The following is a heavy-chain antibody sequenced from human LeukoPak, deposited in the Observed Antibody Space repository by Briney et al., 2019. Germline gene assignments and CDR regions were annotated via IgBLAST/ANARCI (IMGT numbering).Heavy chain of an antibody. CDR2: ISGSSSYI. V-gene: IGHV3-21*01. CDR1: GGTFSPYS. CDR3: ARDGRGSYYDSSGYLDC. Sequence: PGGSLRLSCAASGGTFSPYSMNWVRQAPGKGLEWVSSISGSSSYIYYADSVKGRFTISRDNAKNSLYLQMNSLRAEDTAVYYCARDGRGSYYDSSGYLDCWGQGTLVTACS. D-gene: IGHD3-22*01. J-gene: IGHJ4*02.